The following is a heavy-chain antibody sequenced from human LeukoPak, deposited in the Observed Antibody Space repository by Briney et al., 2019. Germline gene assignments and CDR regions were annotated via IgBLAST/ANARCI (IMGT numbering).Heavy chain of an antibody. CDR2: IYHSGSA. CDR3: AREFGDGYNYLDY. D-gene: IGHD5-24*01. V-gene: IGHV4-31*03. J-gene: IGHJ4*02. CDR1: GGSISSGSYY. Sequence: SETLSLTCTVSGGSISSGSYYWSWIRQHPGKGLEWIGYIYHSGSAYYNPSLKSRVTISVDTSKNQFSLKLSSVTAADTAVYYCAREFGDGYNYLDYWGQGTLVTVSS.